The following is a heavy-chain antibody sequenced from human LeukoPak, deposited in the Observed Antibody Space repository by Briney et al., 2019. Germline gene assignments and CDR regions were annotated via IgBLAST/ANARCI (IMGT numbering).Heavy chain of an antibody. D-gene: IGHD3-9*01. CDR1: GGSISSYY. V-gene: IGHV4-59*08. J-gene: IGHJ3*02. Sequence: KTSETLSLTCAVSGGSISSYYWTWIRQPPGKGLEWMGYIYNSGSTNYNPSLRSRGTISIDAFKIQSSQKQNSVTAADTTVNYCARRNILTEGEAFDIWGQGTLVTVSS. CDR2: IYNSGST. CDR3: ARRNILTEGEAFDI.